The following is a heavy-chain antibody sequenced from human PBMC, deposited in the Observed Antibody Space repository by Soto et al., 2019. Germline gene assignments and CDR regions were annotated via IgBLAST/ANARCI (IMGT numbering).Heavy chain of an antibody. D-gene: IGHD2-2*03. J-gene: IGHJ4*02. CDR3: AKPSSGYCSSTNCHSLFFDY. Sequence: GESLKISCQGLGYSFTSYWIGWVRQMPGKGLEWMGIIYPGDSDTRYSPSFQGQVTISADKSSGTAYLQWSSLKASDTAISYCAKPSSGYCSSTNCHSLFFDYWGQGALVTVSS. CDR1: GYSFTSYW. CDR2: IYPGDSDT. V-gene: IGHV5-51*01.